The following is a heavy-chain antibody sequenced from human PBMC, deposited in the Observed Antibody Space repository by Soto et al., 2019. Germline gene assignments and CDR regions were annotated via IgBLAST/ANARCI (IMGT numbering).Heavy chain of an antibody. Sequence: GASVKVSCKASGGTFSNYVVNWVRQAPGQGLEWMGRIIPISGAANYAQKFQDRVTITADKSTSTSYMELSSLRSDDTAVSYCARDMTRTVVPYFDFWGQGTLVTVSP. V-gene: IGHV1-69*06. CDR1: GGTFSNYV. CDR3: ARDMTRTVVPYFDF. CDR2: IIPISGAA. J-gene: IGHJ4*02. D-gene: IGHD1-7*01.